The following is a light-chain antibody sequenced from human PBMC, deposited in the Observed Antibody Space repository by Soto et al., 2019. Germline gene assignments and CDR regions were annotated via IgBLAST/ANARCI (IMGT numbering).Light chain of an antibody. CDR3: LLSYSGAGGV. J-gene: IGLJ3*02. CDR2: DTS. V-gene: IGLV7-46*01. Sequence: QAVVTQEPSLTVSPGGTVTLTCGSSTGAVTSGHYPYWFQQKPGQAPRTLIYDTSNKHSWTPARFSCSLLGGKAALTLSGAQPEDEAEYYCLLSYSGAGGVFGGGTKLTVL. CDR1: TGAVTSGHY.